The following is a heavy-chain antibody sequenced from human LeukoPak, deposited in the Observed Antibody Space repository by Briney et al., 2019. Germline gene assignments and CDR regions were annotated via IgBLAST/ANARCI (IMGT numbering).Heavy chain of an antibody. CDR1: GFTFSGYA. V-gene: IGHV3-23*01. Sequence: PGGSLRLSCAASGFTFSGYAMSWVRQAPGKGLEWVSSISAGADSTYYADSVKGRFTISRDNAKNSLYLQMNSLRAEDTALYYCAKDIGRRLDIFDYWGQGTLVTVSS. CDR3: AKDIGRRLDIFDY. D-gene: IGHD2-2*03. CDR2: ISAGADST. J-gene: IGHJ4*02.